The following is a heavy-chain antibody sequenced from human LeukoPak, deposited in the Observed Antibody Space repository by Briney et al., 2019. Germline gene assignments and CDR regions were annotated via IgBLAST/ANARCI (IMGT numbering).Heavy chain of an antibody. J-gene: IGHJ1*01. V-gene: IGHV3-74*01. D-gene: IGHD3-22*01. Sequence: PGGSLRLSCAASGFTFSTYWMHWARQAPGKALVWVSRIKRGGDTNYADPVKGRFTISRENAKKTVSLQMNSLRPEDTGVYYCARAPSEIGGYYPEYFRHWGQGTLVTVSS. CDR3: ARAPSEIGGYYPEYFRH. CDR1: GFTFSTYW. CDR2: IKRGGDT.